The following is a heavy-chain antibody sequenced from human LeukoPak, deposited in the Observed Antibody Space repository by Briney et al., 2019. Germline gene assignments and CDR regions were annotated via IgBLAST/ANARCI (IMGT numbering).Heavy chain of an antibody. D-gene: IGHD3-16*01. J-gene: IGHJ6*04. Sequence: SVKVSCKASGGTFSSYAISWVRQAPGQGLEWMGGIIPIFGTANYAQKFQGRVTITADESTSTAYMELSSLRSEDTAVYYCGRKKVYFGGFIRKYYYYYGRAVGAKGPRATAS. CDR2: IIPIFGTA. CDR1: GGTFSSYA. V-gene: IGHV1-69*13. CDR3: GRKKVYFGGFIRKYYYYYGRAV.